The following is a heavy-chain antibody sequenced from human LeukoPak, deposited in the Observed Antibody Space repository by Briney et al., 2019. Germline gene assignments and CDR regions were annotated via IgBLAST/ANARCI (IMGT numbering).Heavy chain of an antibody. CDR2: INPNSGGT. CDR1: GYTFTGYY. J-gene: IGHJ3*02. V-gene: IGHV1-2*02. CDR3: ARDPDYVWGSYRSDAFDI. D-gene: IGHD3-16*02. Sequence: ASVKVSCKASGYTFTGYYMHWVRQAPGQGLEWMGWINPNSGGTNYAQKFQGRVTMTRDTSISTAYMELSRLRSDDTAVYYCARDPDYVWGSYRSDAFDIWGQGTMVTVSS.